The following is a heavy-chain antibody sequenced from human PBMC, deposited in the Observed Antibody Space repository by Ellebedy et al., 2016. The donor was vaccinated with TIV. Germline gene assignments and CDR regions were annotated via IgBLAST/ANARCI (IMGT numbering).Heavy chain of an antibody. CDR1: GFRFSTHG. J-gene: IGHJ4*02. Sequence: GESLKISCAASGFRFSTHGMHWVRQAPGKGLEWVAVISSHGQTTYYADSVKGRFTISRDNSKDTLDLQMNRLRPEDTAVYYCTKEGAEAGRPAYLSYDHWGQGTLVTVSS. CDR3: TKEGAEAGRPAYLSYDH. D-gene: IGHD6-19*01. V-gene: IGHV3-30*18. CDR2: ISSHGQTT.